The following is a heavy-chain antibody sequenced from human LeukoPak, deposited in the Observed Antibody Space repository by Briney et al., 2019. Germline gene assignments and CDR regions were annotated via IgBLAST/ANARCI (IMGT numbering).Heavy chain of an antibody. V-gene: IGHV3-7*01. Sequence: PGGSLRLSCAASGFIFNKYWMNWVRQVPGKGLECLANIKEDGSETYYADSVKGRFTISRDNPKNLLFLQINSLRVEDTAVYYCARETPRRGETRDGYRWGQGTVVTVSS. CDR3: ARETPRRGETRDGYR. J-gene: IGHJ4*02. D-gene: IGHD5-24*01. CDR2: IKEDGSET. CDR1: GFIFNKYW.